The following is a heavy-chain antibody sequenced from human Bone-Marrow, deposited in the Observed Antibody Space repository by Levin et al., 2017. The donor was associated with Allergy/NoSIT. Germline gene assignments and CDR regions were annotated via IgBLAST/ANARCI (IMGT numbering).Heavy chain of an antibody. D-gene: IGHD6-6*01. Sequence: GGSLRLSCAASGFTFSSYSMNWVRQAPGKGLEWVSSISSSSSYIYYADSVKGRFTISRDNAKNSLYLQMNSLRAEDTAVYYCARGGGYSSSSSLAFDYWGQGTLVTVSS. CDR3: ARGGGYSSSSSLAFDY. J-gene: IGHJ4*02. V-gene: IGHV3-21*01. CDR2: ISSSSSYI. CDR1: GFTFSSYS.